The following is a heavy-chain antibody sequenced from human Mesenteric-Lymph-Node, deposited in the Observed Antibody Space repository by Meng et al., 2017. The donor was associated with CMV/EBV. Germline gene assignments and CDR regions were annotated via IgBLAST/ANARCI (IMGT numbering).Heavy chain of an antibody. V-gene: IGHV4-39*07. J-gene: IGHJ4*02. Sequence: GSLRLSCTVSGGSISSSSYYWGWIRQPPGKGLEWIGSIYYSGSTYYNPSLKSRVTISVDTSKNQFSLKLSSVTAADTAVYYCDGYCSSTSYRKSFDYWGQGTLVTVSS. CDR3: DGYCSSTSYRKSFDY. D-gene: IGHD2-2*01. CDR2: IYYSGST. CDR1: GGSISSSSYY.